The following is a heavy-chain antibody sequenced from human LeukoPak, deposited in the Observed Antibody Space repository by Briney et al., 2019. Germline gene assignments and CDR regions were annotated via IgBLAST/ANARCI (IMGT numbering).Heavy chain of an antibody. J-gene: IGHJ4*02. CDR2: IIPIFGTA. CDR3: ARDRLGLHAPFDY. CDR1: GGTFSSYA. D-gene: IGHD3/OR15-3a*01. V-gene: IGHV1-69*13. Sequence: SVKVSCKASGGTFSSYAISWVRQAPGQGLEWMGGIIPIFGTANYAQKFQGRVTITADESTSTAYMELSSLRSEDTAVYYCARDRLGLHAPFDYWGQGTLVTVSS.